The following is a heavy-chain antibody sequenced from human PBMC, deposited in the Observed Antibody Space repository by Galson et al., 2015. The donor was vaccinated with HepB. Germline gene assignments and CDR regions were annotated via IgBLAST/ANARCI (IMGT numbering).Heavy chain of an antibody. D-gene: IGHD6-13*01. CDR2: IYWDDDK. J-gene: IGHJ4*02. CDR3: AHRGLAGQLDDFDY. Sequence: PALVKPTQTLTLTCTFSGFSLSTSGVGVGWIRQPPGKALEWLALIYWDDDKRYSPSLKSRLTITKDTSKNQVVLTMTNMDPVDTATYYCAHRGLAGQLDDFDYWGQGTLVTVSS. CDR1: GFSLSTSGVG. V-gene: IGHV2-5*02.